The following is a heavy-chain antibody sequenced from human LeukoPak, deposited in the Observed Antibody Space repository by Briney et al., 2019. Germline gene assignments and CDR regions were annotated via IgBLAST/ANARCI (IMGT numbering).Heavy chain of an antibody. CDR1: GFTFSSYG. Sequence: PGGSLRLSCAASGFTFSSYGMHWGRQAPGKGLEWVAVIWYDGSNKYYADSVKGRFTISRDNSKNTLYLQMNSLRAEDTAVYYCARDHDYGDYGEYGMDVWGKGTTVTVSS. CDR3: ARDHDYGDYGEYGMDV. V-gene: IGHV3-33*01. CDR2: IWYDGSNK. D-gene: IGHD4-17*01. J-gene: IGHJ6*04.